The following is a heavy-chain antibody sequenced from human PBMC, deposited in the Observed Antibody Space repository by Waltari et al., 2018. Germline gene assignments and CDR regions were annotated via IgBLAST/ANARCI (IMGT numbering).Heavy chain of an antibody. D-gene: IGHD6-6*01. CDR2: IQPTRSAS. CDR1: TEKFANYW. V-gene: IGHV5-51*01. Sequence: EVQLVQSGPEVKKPGESLKISCKDSTEKFANYWIGWVRQVSGQGLEWGGVIQPTRSASRYNPAIQGRVTLSADTSTGTAYLQWTSLRASDTATYYCARRDYSSTSTDNWGQGTLVTVSS. CDR3: ARRDYSSTSTDN. J-gene: IGHJ4*02.